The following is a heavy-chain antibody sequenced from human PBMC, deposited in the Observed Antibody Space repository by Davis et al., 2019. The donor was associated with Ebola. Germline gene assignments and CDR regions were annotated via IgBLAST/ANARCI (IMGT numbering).Heavy chain of an antibody. D-gene: IGHD3-10*01. CDR2: IRSKANSYAT. Sequence: GSLRLSCAASGFTFSGSAMHWVRQASGKGLEWVGRIRSKANSYATAYAASVKGRFTISRDDSKNTAYLQMNSLRDEDTAVYYCAALGGLYYYYYGMDVWGQGTTVTVSS. CDR3: AALGGLYYYYYGMDV. J-gene: IGHJ6*02. CDR1: GFTFSGSA. V-gene: IGHV3-73*01.